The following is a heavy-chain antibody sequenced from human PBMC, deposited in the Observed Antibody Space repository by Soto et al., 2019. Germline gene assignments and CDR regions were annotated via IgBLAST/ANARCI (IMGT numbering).Heavy chain of an antibody. CDR1: GFTFDDYA. CDR2: ISWNSGSI. J-gene: IGHJ3*02. CDR3: ATMPQQLDAFDI. D-gene: IGHD6-13*01. V-gene: IGHV3-9*01. Sequence: DVQLVESGGGLVQPGRSLRLSCAASGFTFDDYAMHWVRQAPGKGLEWVSGISWNSGSIGYADSVKGRFTISRDNAKNSLYLQMNSLRAEDTALYYCATMPQQLDAFDIWGQGTMVTVSS.